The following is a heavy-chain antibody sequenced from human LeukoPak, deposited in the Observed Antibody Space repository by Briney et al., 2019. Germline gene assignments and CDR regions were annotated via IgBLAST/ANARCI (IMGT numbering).Heavy chain of an antibody. D-gene: IGHD2-8*01. V-gene: IGHV4-31*03. J-gene: IGHJ6*02. CDR2: HYYSGNT. Sequence: PSKTLSLTCTVSGGSISSGSYWWSWIRQHPERGLVWIGYHYYSGNTYYNPSLKSRVSISVDTSKNQLSLTLTSVTAADTAVYYCARGHRTSSAYHCNAMDVWGQGTTVTVSS. CDR3: ARGHRTSSAYHCNAMDV. CDR1: GGSISSGSYW.